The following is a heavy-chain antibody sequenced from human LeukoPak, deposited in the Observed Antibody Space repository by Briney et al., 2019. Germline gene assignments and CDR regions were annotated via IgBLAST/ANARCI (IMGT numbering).Heavy chain of an antibody. CDR3: GRNYGSGSYSPEY. Sequence: GGSLRLSCAVSVFTSSSYWMHWVRQAPGKGLVWVSRIKSDGSGITYGDSVKGRFTISRDNAKNTLYLQMNSLRAEDTAVYYCGRNYGSGSYSPEYWGQGTLVTVSS. V-gene: IGHV3-74*01. CDR2: IKSDGSGI. J-gene: IGHJ4*01. CDR1: VFTSSSYW. D-gene: IGHD3-10*01.